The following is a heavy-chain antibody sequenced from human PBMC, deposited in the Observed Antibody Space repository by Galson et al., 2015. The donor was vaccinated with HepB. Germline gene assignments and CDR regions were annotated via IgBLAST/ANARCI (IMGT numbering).Heavy chain of an antibody. V-gene: IGHV3-21*01. CDR2: ISSSSSYI. CDR3: ARALRLGELSIAVHGPFDY. Sequence: SLRLSCAASGFTFSSYSMNWVRQAPGKGLEWVSSISSSSSYIYYADSVKGRFTISRDNAKNSLYLQMNSLRAEDTAVYYCARALRLGELSIAVHGPFDYWGQGTLVTVSS. J-gene: IGHJ4*02. D-gene: IGHD3-16*02. CDR1: GFTFSSYS.